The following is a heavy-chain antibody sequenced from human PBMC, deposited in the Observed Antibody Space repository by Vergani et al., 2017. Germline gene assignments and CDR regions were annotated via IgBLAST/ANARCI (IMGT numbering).Heavy chain of an antibody. CDR1: GYIFTDHY. Sequence: EVQLVQSGGEVKKPGATMKISCKVSGYIFTDHYMHWVKPAPGKGLEWMGLVDPEDGDTIYAEKFKGRITIAADTPTDTAHLELSSLRSEDTAVYYCATPQTVTTGGMEVWGQGTTVIVSS. CDR2: VDPEDGDT. V-gene: IGHV1-69-2*01. J-gene: IGHJ6*02. CDR3: ATPQTVTTGGMEV. D-gene: IGHD4-17*01.